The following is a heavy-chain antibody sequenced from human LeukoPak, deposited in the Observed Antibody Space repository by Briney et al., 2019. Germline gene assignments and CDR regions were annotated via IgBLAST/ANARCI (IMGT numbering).Heavy chain of an antibody. CDR1: GCTFTSYG. Sequence: ASVKVSCKAPGCTFTSYGISWVRQAPGQGLEWMGWISAYNGNTNYAQKLQGRVTMTTDTSTSTAYMELRSLRSDDTAVYYCARDVFCSSTSCLGVLDYWGQGTLVTVSS. CDR2: ISAYNGNT. V-gene: IGHV1-18*01. D-gene: IGHD2-2*01. CDR3: ARDVFCSSTSCLGVLDY. J-gene: IGHJ4*02.